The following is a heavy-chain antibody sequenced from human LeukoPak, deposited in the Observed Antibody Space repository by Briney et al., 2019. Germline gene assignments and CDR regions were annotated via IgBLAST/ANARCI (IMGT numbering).Heavy chain of an antibody. CDR2: ISYDGSNK. V-gene: IGHV3-30-3*01. Sequence: GGSLRLSCAASGFTFSSYAMHWVRQAPGKGLEWVAVISYDGSNKYYAHSVKGRFTISRDNSKNTLYLQMNSLRAEDTAVYYCARGFAPGIAVAGGTEFDYWGQGTLVTVSS. CDR3: ARGFAPGIAVAGGTEFDY. CDR1: GFTFSSYA. D-gene: IGHD6-19*01. J-gene: IGHJ4*02.